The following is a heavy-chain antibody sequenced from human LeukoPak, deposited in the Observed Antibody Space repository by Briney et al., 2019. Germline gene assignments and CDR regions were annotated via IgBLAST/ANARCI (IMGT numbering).Heavy chain of an antibody. D-gene: IGHD6-19*01. CDR2: IKRDGSEK. V-gene: IGHV3-7*03. Sequence: PGGSLRLSCAASGFTFNSYWVNWVRQAPGKGLEWVANIKRDGSEKYYVDSVKGRFTISRDNAKNSLDLQMNSLRVEDTAVYYCARLGPASSGWPESFDYWGQGTLVTVPS. CDR1: GFTFNSYW. CDR3: ARLGPASSGWPESFDY. J-gene: IGHJ4*02.